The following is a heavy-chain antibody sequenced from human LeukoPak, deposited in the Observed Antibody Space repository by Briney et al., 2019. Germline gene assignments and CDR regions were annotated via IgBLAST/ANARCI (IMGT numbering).Heavy chain of an antibody. CDR3: ARVGGGYSYGYWARRGYFDY. V-gene: IGHV4-30-2*01. CDR2: INHSGST. Sequence: SETLSLTCTVSGGSISSGGYYWSWIRQPPGKGLEWIGYINHSGSTNYNPSLKSRVTISVDTSKNQFSLKLSSVTAADTAVYYCARVGGGYSYGYWARRGYFDYWGQGTLVTVSS. D-gene: IGHD5-18*01. CDR1: GGSISSGGYY. J-gene: IGHJ4*02.